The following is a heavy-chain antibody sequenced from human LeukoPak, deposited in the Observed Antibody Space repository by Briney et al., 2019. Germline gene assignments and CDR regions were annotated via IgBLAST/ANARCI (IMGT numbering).Heavy chain of an antibody. CDR2: ISYDGGNK. CDR1: GFTFSSYA. V-gene: IGHV3-30*01. Sequence: GGSLRLSCAASGFTFSSYAMHWVRQAPGKGLEWVAVISYDGGNKYYADSVKGRFTISRDNSKNTLYLQMNSLRAEDTAVYYCAREDSSGYYYFDYWGQGTLVTVSS. CDR3: AREDSSGYYYFDY. D-gene: IGHD3-22*01. J-gene: IGHJ4*02.